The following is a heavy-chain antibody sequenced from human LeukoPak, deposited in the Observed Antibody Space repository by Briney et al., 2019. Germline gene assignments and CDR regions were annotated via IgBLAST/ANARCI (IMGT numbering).Heavy chain of an antibody. J-gene: IGHJ4*02. CDR1: GFTFSDYY. D-gene: IGHD6-19*01. CDR2: ISNSGSTI. V-gene: IGHV3-11*04. Sequence: PGGSLRLSCAASGFTFSDYYMSWIRQAPGKGLEWVSYISNSGSTIYYADSVKGRFTISRDNAKNSLYLQMNSLRAEDTAVYFCAKDVVGQQWPENYWGQGTLVTVSS. CDR3: AKDVVGQQWPENY.